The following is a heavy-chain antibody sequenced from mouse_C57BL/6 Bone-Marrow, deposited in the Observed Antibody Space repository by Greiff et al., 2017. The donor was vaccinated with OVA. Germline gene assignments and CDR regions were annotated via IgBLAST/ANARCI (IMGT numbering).Heavy chain of an antibody. Sequence: VQLQQPGAELVRPGTSVKLSCKASGYTFTTYPIEWMKQNHGKSLEWIGNFHPYNDDTKYNEKFKGKATLTVEKSSSTVYLELSRLTSDDSAVYYCARGYYGSSPPWYFDVWGTGTTVTVSS. D-gene: IGHD1-1*01. CDR1: GYTFTTYP. J-gene: IGHJ1*03. CDR3: ARGYYGSSPPWYFDV. V-gene: IGHV1-47*01. CDR2: FHPYNDDT.